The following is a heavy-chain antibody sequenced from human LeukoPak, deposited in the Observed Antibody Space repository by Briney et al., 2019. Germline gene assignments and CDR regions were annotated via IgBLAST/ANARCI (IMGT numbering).Heavy chain of an antibody. CDR2: IYYSGST. CDR1: GGSISSNNYY. Sequence: PSETLSLTCTVSGGSISSNNYYWGWIRQPPGKGLEWIGSIYYSGSTYYNPSLKSRVTISVDKSKNQFSLKLSSVTAADTAVYYCARGAYYDFWSAIDYWGQGTLVTVSS. CDR3: ARGAYYDFWSAIDY. D-gene: IGHD3-3*01. J-gene: IGHJ4*02. V-gene: IGHV4-39*07.